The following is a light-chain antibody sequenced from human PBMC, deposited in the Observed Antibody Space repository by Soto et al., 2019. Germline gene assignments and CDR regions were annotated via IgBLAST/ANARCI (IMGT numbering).Light chain of an antibody. CDR3: SSFAGSNNLV. V-gene: IGLV2-8*01. J-gene: IGLJ2*01. CDR1: SSDVGGFNY. Sequence: QSAVTQPPSASGSPGQSVTISCTGTSSDVGGFNYVSWYQQHPGKAPKVMIYEVSKRPSGVPDRFSGSKSGNTASLTVSGLQAEDEADYYCSSFAGSNNLVFGGGTKLTVL. CDR2: EVS.